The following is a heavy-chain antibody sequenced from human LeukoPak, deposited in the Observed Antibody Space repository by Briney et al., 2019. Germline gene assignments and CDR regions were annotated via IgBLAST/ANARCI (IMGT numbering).Heavy chain of an antibody. D-gene: IGHD5-18*01. Sequence: GGSLRLSCAASGFTFDDFAMHWVRQAPGKGLEWVSSISWNSGAIGYADSVKGRFTISRDNAKNSLYLQVNSLRAEDTAVYYCAKGNGYSYGRYYFDYWGQGTLVTVSS. CDR2: ISWNSGAI. CDR3: AKGNGYSYGRYYFDY. CDR1: GFTFDDFA. V-gene: IGHV3-9*01. J-gene: IGHJ4*02.